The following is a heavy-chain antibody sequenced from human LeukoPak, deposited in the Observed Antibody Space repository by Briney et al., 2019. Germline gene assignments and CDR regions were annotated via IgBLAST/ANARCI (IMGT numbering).Heavy chain of an antibody. J-gene: IGHJ6*02. V-gene: IGHV1-18*01. Sequence: GASVKVSCKASGYTFANYGITWVRQAPGQGLEWMGWISAYNGNTNYAQNLQGRVTMTTDTSTSTAYMELRSLRSDDTAVYYCARYCSSTSFYCASYYGMDVWGQGTTVTVSS. D-gene: IGHD2-2*01. CDR1: GYTFANYG. CDR2: ISAYNGNT. CDR3: ARYCSSTSFYCASYYGMDV.